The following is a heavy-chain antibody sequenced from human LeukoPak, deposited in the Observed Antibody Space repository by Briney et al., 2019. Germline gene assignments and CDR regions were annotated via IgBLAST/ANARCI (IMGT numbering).Heavy chain of an antibody. D-gene: IGHD2-2*01. Sequence: SVKVSCKASGGTFSSYAISWVRQAPGQGLEWMGGIIPIFGTANYAQKFQGRVTITTDESTSTAYMELSSLRSEDTAVYYCARDKGLGPASWFAPWGQGTLVTASS. V-gene: IGHV1-69*05. CDR3: ARDKGLGPASWFAP. J-gene: IGHJ5*02. CDR1: GGTFSSYA. CDR2: IIPIFGTA.